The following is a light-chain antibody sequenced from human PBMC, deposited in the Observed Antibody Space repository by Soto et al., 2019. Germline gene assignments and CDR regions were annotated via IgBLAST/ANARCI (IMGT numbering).Light chain of an antibody. V-gene: IGLV2-8*01. CDR1: GSDIGSYNF. CDR3: SSFSGNNNLI. J-gene: IGLJ2*01. CDR2: EVN. Sequence: QSALTQPPSASGSPGQSVTISCSGTGSDIGSYNFVSWYQQNPGKAPKLIIYEVNKRPSGVPGRFSGSKSANTASLTVSGLRTEDEGDYYCSSFSGNNNLIFGGGTKLTVL.